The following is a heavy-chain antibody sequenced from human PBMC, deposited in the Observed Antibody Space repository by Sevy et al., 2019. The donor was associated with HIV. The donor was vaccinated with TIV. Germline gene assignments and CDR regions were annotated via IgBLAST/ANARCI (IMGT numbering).Heavy chain of an antibody. Sequence: GGSLRLSCAASGFTFSDYGMHWVRQAPGKGLEWVAVIWSDGSNKYYGDSVKGRFTISRDNSKNTLYLQMNSLRAEDTAVYYCAKDSRYSSSWREYFQHWGQGTLVTVSS. V-gene: IGHV3-33*06. CDR3: AKDSRYSSSWREYFQH. J-gene: IGHJ1*01. CDR1: GFTFSDYG. D-gene: IGHD6-13*01. CDR2: IWSDGSNK.